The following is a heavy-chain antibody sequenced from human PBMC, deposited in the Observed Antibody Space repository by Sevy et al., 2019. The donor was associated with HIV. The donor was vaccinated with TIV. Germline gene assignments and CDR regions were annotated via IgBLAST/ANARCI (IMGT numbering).Heavy chain of an antibody. Sequence: ASVKVSCMVSGYTLSELSMHWVRQAPGKELEWMGSFDPEDDETIYAQKFQGRVTMTEDTSTDPAYMELNNLRSEDTAVYYCATTKDYYDSSGSPFDYWGQGTLVTVSS. V-gene: IGHV1-24*01. D-gene: IGHD3-22*01. CDR1: GYTLSELS. J-gene: IGHJ4*02. CDR2: FDPEDDET. CDR3: ATTKDYYDSSGSPFDY.